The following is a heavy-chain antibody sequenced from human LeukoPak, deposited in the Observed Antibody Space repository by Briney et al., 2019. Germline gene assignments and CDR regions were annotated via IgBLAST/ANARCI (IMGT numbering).Heavy chain of an antibody. CDR3: ARDSRYASGRAFDN. CDR1: GGSINNYY. D-gene: IGHD6-19*01. CDR2: VYYTGST. J-gene: IGHJ4*02. Sequence: SETLSFTCTVSGGSINNYYWSWIRQPPGKAVEWIGYVYYTGSTNYNPSLKSRVTISVDSSKTQFSLNLRSATAADTAVYFCARDSRYASGRAFDNWGQGTLVTVSS. V-gene: IGHV4-59*01.